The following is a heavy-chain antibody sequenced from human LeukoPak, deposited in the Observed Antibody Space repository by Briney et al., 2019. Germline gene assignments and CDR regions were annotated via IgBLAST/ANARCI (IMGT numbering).Heavy chain of an antibody. Sequence: AGGSLRLSCAASGFTFSSYAMSWVRQAPGKGLEWVSAISGSGGSTYYADSVKGRITISRDNAKNTLHLQMNSLRTEDTAVYYCARVKGGIAAAGNYFDYWGQGTLVTVSS. J-gene: IGHJ4*02. D-gene: IGHD6-13*01. V-gene: IGHV3-23*01. CDR2: ISGSGGST. CDR3: ARVKGGIAAAGNYFDY. CDR1: GFTFSSYA.